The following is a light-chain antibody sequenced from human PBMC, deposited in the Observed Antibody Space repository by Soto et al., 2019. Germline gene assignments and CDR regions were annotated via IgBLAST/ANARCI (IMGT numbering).Light chain of an antibody. J-gene: IGKJ1*01. CDR1: QSIGSW. CDR2: DAS. CDR3: QQYNSYSWT. Sequence: DVQMTQSPSTLSASVGDRVTITCRASQSIGSWLAWYQQKQGKAPKILIYDASSLESGVPSRFRGSGSGTECTLTISRLQPDDFETYYCQQYNSYSWTFGQGTKVDIK. V-gene: IGKV1-5*01.